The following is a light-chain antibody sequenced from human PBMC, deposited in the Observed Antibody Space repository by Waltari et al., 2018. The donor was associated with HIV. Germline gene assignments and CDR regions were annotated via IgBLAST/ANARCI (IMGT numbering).Light chain of an antibody. V-gene: IGKV1-39*01. CDR1: QIISKS. CDR3: QQGFMIPLT. CDR2: AGT. Sequence: DIQMTQFPSPLSASIGDRVTITCRSSQIISKSLNWFQQKPGKAPQLLIYAGTTLQRGVPSRFSGSVSGTDFTLTISSLQVDDFATYFCQQGFMIPLTFGPGTKVDMK. J-gene: IGKJ3*01.